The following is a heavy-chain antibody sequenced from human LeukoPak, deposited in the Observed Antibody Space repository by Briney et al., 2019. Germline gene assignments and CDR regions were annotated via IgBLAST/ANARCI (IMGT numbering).Heavy chain of an antibody. V-gene: IGHV1-2*02. CDR3: AREPYDSALAGEIDY. CDR1: GYTFTGYY. J-gene: IGHJ4*02. CDR2: INPNSGGT. Sequence: ASVKVSCKASGYTFTGYYMHWVRQAPGQGVEWMGWINPNSGGTNYAQKFQGRVTMTRDTSISTAYMELSRLRSDDTAVYYCAREPYDSALAGEIDYWGQGTLVTVSS. D-gene: IGHD6-19*01.